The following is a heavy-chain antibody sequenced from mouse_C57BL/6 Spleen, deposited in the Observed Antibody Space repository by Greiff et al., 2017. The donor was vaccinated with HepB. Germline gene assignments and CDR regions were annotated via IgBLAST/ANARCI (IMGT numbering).Heavy chain of an antibody. CDR1: GYAFSSSW. V-gene: IGHV1-82*01. CDR2: IYPGDGDT. J-gene: IGHJ1*03. Sequence: VQLQQSGPELVKPGASVKISCKASGYAFSSSWMNWVKQRPGKGLEWIGRIYPGDGDTNYNGKFKGKATLTADKSSSTAYMQLSSLTSEDSAVYFCASNYGRSYWYFDFWGTGTTVTVSS. CDR3: ASNYGRSYWYFDF. D-gene: IGHD1-1*01.